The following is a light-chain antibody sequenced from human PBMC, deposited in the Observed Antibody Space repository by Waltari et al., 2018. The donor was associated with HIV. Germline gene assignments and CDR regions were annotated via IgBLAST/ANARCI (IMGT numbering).Light chain of an antibody. V-gene: IGLV1-47*01. CDR2: RND. J-gene: IGLJ3*02. CDR1: ISNIGNSF. Sequence: QSVLSQPPSASGTPGQNTSISCSGAISNIGNSFVYWYQQRPGMAPRILYYQQHPGMAPRLLIYRNDQRPAGGPDRFSGSKSDTSASLAISGLRFEDEADYHCSTWDDSLSHWVFGGGTKLIVL. CDR3: STWDDSLSHWV.